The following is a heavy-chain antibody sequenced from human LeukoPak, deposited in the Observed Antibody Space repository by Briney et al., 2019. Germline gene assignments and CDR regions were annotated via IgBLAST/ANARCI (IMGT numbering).Heavy chain of an antibody. CDR2: VSSDGSST. J-gene: IGHJ4*02. CDR3: ARSFDS. Sequence: PGGSLRLSCAASGFTFRNYWMHWARQAPGKGLVWVSCVSSDGSSTNYADSVKGRFTISRDNAKNTLYLQMNSLRAEDTAVYYCARSFDSWGQGTLVTVSS. V-gene: IGHV3-74*01. CDR1: GFTFRNYW.